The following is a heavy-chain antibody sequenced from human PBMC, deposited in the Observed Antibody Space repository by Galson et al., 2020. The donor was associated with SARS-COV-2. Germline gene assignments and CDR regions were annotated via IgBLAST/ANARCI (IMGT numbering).Heavy chain of an antibody. V-gene: IGHV3-30*04. CDR1: GFTFRSYA. D-gene: IGHD2-2*03. CDR2: ISYDGSNK. J-gene: IGHJ6*02. CDR3: ASGYCSSTSCYLIYYYYYGMDV. Sequence: GESLKISCAASGFTFRSYAMHWVRQAPGTGLEWVAVISYDGSNKYYADSVKGRFTISRDNSKNTLYLQMNSLRAEDTAVYYCASGYCSSTSCYLIYYYYYGMDVWGQGTTVTVSS.